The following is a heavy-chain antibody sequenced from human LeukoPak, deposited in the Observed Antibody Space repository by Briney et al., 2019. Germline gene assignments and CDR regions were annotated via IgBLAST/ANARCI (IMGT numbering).Heavy chain of an antibody. Sequence: GGSLRLSCVASGFSFSGYAIHWVRQAPGKGLEWVALISYNGGRKDYADSVKDRFTIDRDNSKNTVYLQMNNLRPDDTAIYFCARQEARNYYYEGLDYWGQGNLVTVSS. D-gene: IGHD3-22*01. J-gene: IGHJ4*02. CDR2: ISYNGGRK. CDR1: GFSFSGYA. V-gene: IGHV3-30*04. CDR3: ARQEARNYYYEGLDY.